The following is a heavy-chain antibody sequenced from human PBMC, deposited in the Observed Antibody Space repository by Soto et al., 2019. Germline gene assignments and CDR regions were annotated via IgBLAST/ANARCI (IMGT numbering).Heavy chain of an antibody. V-gene: IGHV4-34*01. CDR2: INHSGST. Sequence: TLSLTCAVYGGSFSGYYWSWIRQPPGKGLEWIGEINHSGSTNYNPSLKSRVTISVDTSKNQFSLKLSSVTAADTAVYYCARGRYYYDSSGMLNYYYGMDVWGQGTTVTAP. J-gene: IGHJ6*02. CDR1: GGSFSGYY. D-gene: IGHD3-22*01. CDR3: ARGRYYYDSSGMLNYYYGMDV.